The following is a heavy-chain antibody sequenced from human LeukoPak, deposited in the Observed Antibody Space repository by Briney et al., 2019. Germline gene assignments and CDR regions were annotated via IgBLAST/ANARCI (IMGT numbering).Heavy chain of an antibody. CDR3: ARSAYSSSWSEYFQH. Sequence: SETLSLTCTVSGGSISSGDYYWGWIRQPPGKGLEWIVNIYYSGSNYYNPSLKSRVTISVDTSKNQFSLKLSSVTAADTAVYYCARSAYSSSWSEYFQHWGQGTLVTVSS. J-gene: IGHJ1*01. CDR2: IYYSGSN. CDR1: GGSISSGDYY. V-gene: IGHV4-30-4*01. D-gene: IGHD6-13*01.